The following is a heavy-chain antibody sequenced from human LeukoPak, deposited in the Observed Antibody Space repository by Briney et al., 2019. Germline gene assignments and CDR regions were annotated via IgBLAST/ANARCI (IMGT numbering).Heavy chain of an antibody. CDR2: IYHSGST. D-gene: IGHD3-9*01. V-gene: IGHV4-38-2*02. CDR3: ASYILTGYYIPY. Sequence: SETLSLTCTVSGYSISSGYYWGGIRQPPGKGLEWIGSIYHSGSTYYNPSLKSRVTISVDTSKNQFSLKLSSVTAADTAVYYCASYILTGYYIPYWGQGTLVTVSS. J-gene: IGHJ4*02. CDR1: GYSISSGYY.